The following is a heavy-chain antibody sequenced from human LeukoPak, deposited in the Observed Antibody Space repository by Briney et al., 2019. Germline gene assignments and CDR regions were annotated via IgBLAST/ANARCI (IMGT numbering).Heavy chain of an antibody. CDR1: GYSFTSYW. J-gene: IGHJ4*02. V-gene: IGHV5-51*01. D-gene: IGHD1-26*01. Sequence: GESLKISCKGSGYSFTSYWIGWVRQMPGKGLEWMGIIYPGDSDTRYSPSFQGQVTISADKSISTAYLQWSSLKASDTAMYYCARTTHTRYSGSYVTPMSITAFDYWGQGTLVTVSS. CDR3: ARTTHTRYSGSYVTPMSITAFDY. CDR2: IYPGDSDT.